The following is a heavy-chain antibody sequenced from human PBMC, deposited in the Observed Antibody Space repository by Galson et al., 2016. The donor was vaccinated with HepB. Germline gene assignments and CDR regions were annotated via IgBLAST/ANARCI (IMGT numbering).Heavy chain of an antibody. CDR1: GYSITRGGYY. Sequence: TLSLTCTVSGYSITRGGYYWSWLRQHPEKGLEWIGYIYYDGSSFYNPSLQSRVSISPDTSKNQFSLRLTSVTAADAAVYYCARCKVGASTPFDYWGQGTLAPAPS. V-gene: IGHV4-31*03. J-gene: IGHJ4*02. CDR3: ARCKVGASTPFDY. D-gene: IGHD1-26*01. CDR2: IYYDGSS.